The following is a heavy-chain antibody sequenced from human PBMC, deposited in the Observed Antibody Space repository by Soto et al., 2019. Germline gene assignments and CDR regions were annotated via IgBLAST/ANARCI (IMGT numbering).Heavy chain of an antibody. CDR3: ARQGRWLQLGYYYYGMDV. J-gene: IGHJ6*02. D-gene: IGHD5-12*01. CDR1: GGSISSSSYY. CDR2: IYYSGST. Sequence: PSETLSLTCTVSGGSISSSSYYWGWIRQPPGKGLEWIGSIYYSGSTYYNPSLKSRVTISVDTSKNQFSLKLSSVTAADTAVYYCARQGRWLQLGYYYYGMDVWGQGTTVTVSS. V-gene: IGHV4-39*01.